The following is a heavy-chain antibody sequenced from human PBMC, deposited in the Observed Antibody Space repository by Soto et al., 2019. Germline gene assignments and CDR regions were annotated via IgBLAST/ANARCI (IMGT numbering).Heavy chain of an antibody. CDR1: GASMSSGGYY. CDR3: ARDRHNNFFDP. J-gene: IGHJ5*02. D-gene: IGHD6-6*01. Sequence: QVXLQESGPGLVKPSQTLSLTCTVSGASMSSGGYYWTWIRQSPGKGLEWIGYIYYSGSTYYNPSLEGGVASSLDTSRSQFSLTLHSLTAADTAIYYCARDRHNNFFDPWGQGTLVTVSS. CDR2: IYYSGST. V-gene: IGHV4-31*03.